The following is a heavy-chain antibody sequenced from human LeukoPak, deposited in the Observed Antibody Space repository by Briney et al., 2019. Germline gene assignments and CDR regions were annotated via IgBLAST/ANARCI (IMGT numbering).Heavy chain of an antibody. CDR3: AKMGSGSSAWS. CDR2: ISYDGSNK. J-gene: IGHJ4*02. CDR1: GFTFSSYG. D-gene: IGHD3-10*01. V-gene: IGHV3-30*18. Sequence: PGGSLRLSCAASGFTFSSYGMHWVRQAPGKGLEWVAVISYDGSNKYYADSVKGRFTISRDNSKNTLYLQMNSLRAEDTAVYYCAKMGSGSSAWSWGQGTLVTVSS.